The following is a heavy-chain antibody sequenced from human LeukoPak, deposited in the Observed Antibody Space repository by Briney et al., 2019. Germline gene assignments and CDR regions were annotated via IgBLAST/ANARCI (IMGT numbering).Heavy chain of an antibody. CDR1: GFTFSSYW. D-gene: IGHD2-21*02. V-gene: IGHV3-7*03. CDR3: ARDHRYCGGDRLFFDY. J-gene: IGHJ4*02. CDR2: IKQDGSEK. Sequence: GGSLRLSCAASGFTFSSYWMSWVRQAPGKGLEWVANIKQDGSEKYYVDSVKGRFTISRDNAKNSLYLQMNSLRAEDTAVYYCARDHRYCGGDRLFFDYWGQGTLVTVSS.